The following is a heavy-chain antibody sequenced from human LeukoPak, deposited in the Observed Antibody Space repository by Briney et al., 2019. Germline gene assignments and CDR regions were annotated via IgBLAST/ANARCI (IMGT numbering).Heavy chain of an antibody. J-gene: IGHJ4*02. V-gene: IGHV5-51*01. CDR1: GYSFSNYW. CDR2: IYPGDSDT. CDR3: ATAYYSDSRGYYDF. D-gene: IGHD3-22*01. Sequence: GESLKISCKGSGYSFSNYWIGWVRQMPGKGLEWMGIIYPGDSDTRYNPSFQGQVTISADKSINTTYVQWSGLKASDTAIYYCATAYYSDSRGYYDFWGQGTLVTVSS.